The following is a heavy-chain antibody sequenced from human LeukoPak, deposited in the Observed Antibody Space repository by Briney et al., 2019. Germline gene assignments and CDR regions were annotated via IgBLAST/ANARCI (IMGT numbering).Heavy chain of an antibody. D-gene: IGHD7-27*01. V-gene: IGHV1-2*02. CDR3: ARGTVSWGLDY. Sequence: ASVKVSCKASGYSFTGNYMHWVRQAPGQGLEWMGWINPNSGGTNYAQIFQGRVTMTRDTSISTGYMELSRLRSDDTAVYYCARGTVSWGLDYWGQGTLVTVS. CDR2: INPNSGGT. J-gene: IGHJ4*02. CDR1: GYSFTGNY.